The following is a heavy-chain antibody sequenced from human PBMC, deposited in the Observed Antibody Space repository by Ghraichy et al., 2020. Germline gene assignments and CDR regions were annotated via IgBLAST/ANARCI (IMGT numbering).Heavy chain of an antibody. Sequence: SQTLSLTCTVSGGSISSYYWSWIRQPPGKGLEWIGYIYYSGSTNYNPSLKSRVTISVDTSKNQFSLKLSSVTAADTAVYYCARVGPMATIDYWGQGTLVTVSS. V-gene: IGHV4-59*01. CDR2: IYYSGST. CDR3: ARVGPMATIDY. J-gene: IGHJ4*02. CDR1: GGSISSYY. D-gene: IGHD5-24*01.